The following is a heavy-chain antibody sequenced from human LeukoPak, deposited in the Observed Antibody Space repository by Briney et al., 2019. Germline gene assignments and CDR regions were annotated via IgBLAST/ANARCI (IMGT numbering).Heavy chain of an antibody. CDR3: AREIRMSGSSSWYRRDVNWFDP. D-gene: IGHD6-13*01. CDR1: RGSISSYY. Sequence: SETLSLTCTVSRGSISSYYWSWIRQPPGRGLEWIGYIYYSGSTNYNPSLKSRVTISVDTSKNQFSLKLSSVAAADTAVYYCAREIRMSGSSSWYRRDVNWFDPWGQGTLVTVSS. J-gene: IGHJ5*02. V-gene: IGHV4-59*01. CDR2: IYYSGST.